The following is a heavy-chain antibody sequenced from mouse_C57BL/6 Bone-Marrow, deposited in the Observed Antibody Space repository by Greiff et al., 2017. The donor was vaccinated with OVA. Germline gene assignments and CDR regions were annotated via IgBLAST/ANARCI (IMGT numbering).Heavy chain of an antibody. CDR3: ADGYYGYYAMDY. D-gene: IGHD2-3*01. J-gene: IGHJ4*01. CDR2: IHPNSGST. CDR1: GYTFTSYW. Sequence: QVHVKQPGAELVKPGASVKLSCKASGYTFTSYWMHWVKQRPGQGLEWIGMIHPNSGSTNYNEKFKSKATLTVDKSSSTAYMQLSSLTSEDSAVYYCADGYYGYYAMDYWGQGTSVTVSS. V-gene: IGHV1-64*01.